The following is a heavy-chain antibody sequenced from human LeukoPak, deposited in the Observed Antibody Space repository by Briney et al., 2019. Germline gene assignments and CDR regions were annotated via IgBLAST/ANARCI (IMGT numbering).Heavy chain of an antibody. CDR2: ISSNGGST. CDR1: GFTFSSYA. CDR3: ARVGETGTTEYYFDY. D-gene: IGHD1-7*01. J-gene: IGHJ4*02. Sequence: PGGSLRLSCAASGFTFSSYAMHWVRQAPGKGLEYVSAISSNGGSTYYANSVKGRFTISRDNSKNTLYLQMGSLRAEDMAVYYCARVGETGTTEYYFDYWGQGTLVTVSS. V-gene: IGHV3-64*01.